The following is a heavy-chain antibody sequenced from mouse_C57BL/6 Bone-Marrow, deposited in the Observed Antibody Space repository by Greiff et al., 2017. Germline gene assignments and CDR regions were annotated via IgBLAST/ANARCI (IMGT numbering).Heavy chain of an antibody. CDR3: ARESSFHWYFDV. V-gene: IGHV5-4*01. CDR1: GFTFSSYA. CDR2: ISDGGSYT. J-gene: IGHJ1*03. Sequence: EVKLVESGGGLVKPGGSLKLSCAASGFTFSSYAMSWVRQTPEKRLEWVATISDGGSYTYYPDNVKGRFTISRDNAKNNLYLQMSHLKSEDTAMYYCARESSFHWYFDVWGTGTTVTVSS.